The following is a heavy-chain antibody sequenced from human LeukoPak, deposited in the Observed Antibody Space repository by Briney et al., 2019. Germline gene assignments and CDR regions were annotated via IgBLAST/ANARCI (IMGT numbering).Heavy chain of an antibody. Sequence: SETLSLTCTVSVGSISSYYWSWIRQPPRKGLEWIGYIYYSGSTNYNPSLKSRVTISVDTSKNQFSLKLSSVTAADTAVYYCARGWELPHFDYWGPGTLVTVSS. CDR1: VGSISSYY. J-gene: IGHJ4*02. D-gene: IGHD1-26*01. CDR3: ARGWELPHFDY. CDR2: IYYSGST. V-gene: IGHV4-59*01.